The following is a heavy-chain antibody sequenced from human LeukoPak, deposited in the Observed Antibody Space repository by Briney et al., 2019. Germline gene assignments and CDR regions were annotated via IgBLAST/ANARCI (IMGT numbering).Heavy chain of an antibody. CDR3: ARGPGPAGGSSGWYYFDY. D-gene: IGHD6-19*01. V-gene: IGHV1-8*03. CDR2: MNPKSGNT. Sequence: ASVKVSCKASEYSFTSYDIAWVRQATGQGLEWMGWMNPKSGNTGYAQKFQGRVTFTRNTSISTAYMELSSLRSDDTAAYYCARGPGPAGGSSGWYYFDYWGQGTLVTVSS. J-gene: IGHJ4*02. CDR1: EYSFTSYD.